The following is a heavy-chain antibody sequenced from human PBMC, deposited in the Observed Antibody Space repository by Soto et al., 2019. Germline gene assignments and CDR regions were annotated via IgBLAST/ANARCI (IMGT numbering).Heavy chain of an antibody. Sequence: GVSLRLSCAASGFTFDDYTMHWVRQAPGKGLEWVSLISWDGGSTYYADSVKGRFTISRDNSKNSLYLQMNSLRTEDTALYYCAKDIDDYYGSGRTTFDYWGQGTLVTVSS. CDR1: GFTFDDYT. V-gene: IGHV3-43*01. CDR2: ISWDGGST. CDR3: AKDIDDYYGSGRTTFDY. J-gene: IGHJ4*02. D-gene: IGHD3-10*01.